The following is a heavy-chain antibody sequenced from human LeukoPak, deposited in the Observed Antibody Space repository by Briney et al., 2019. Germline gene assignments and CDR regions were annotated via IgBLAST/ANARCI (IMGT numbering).Heavy chain of an antibody. CDR2: ISYDGSNK. Sequence: GGSLRLSCAAPGFTFSSYAMHWVRQAPGKGLEWVAVISYDGSNKYYADSVKGRFTISRDNSKNTLYLQMNSLRAEDTAVYYCATPPGYSSGWYYFDYWGQGTLVTVSS. D-gene: IGHD6-19*01. V-gene: IGHV3-30-3*01. CDR3: ATPPGYSSGWYYFDY. CDR1: GFTFSSYA. J-gene: IGHJ4*02.